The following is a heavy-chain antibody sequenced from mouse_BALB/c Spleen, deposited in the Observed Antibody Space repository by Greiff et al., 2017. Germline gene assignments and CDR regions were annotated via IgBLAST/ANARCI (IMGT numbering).Heavy chain of an antibody. Sequence: EVMLVESGGDLVKPGGSLKLSCAASGFTFSSYGMSWVRQTPDKRLEWVATISSGGSYTYYPDSVKGRFTISRDNAKNTLYLQMSSLKSEDTAMYYCARRRYYGFDYWGQGTTLTVSS. D-gene: IGHD1-1*01. CDR3: ARRRYYGFDY. CDR2: ISSGGSYT. CDR1: GFTFSSYG. V-gene: IGHV5-6*02. J-gene: IGHJ2*01.